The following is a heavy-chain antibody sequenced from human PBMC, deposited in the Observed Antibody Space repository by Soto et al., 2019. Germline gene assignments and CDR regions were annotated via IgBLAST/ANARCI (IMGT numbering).Heavy chain of an antibody. V-gene: IGHV4-59*01. CDR1: GGSISSSY. D-gene: IGHD1-26*01. Sequence: SETLSLTCAVSGGSISSSYCNWIRQSPGRGLEWIAYIYNGGNTNYNPSLKSRLTISGDMSKNQFSLKLGSVTAADTGVYYCATGLIVGAPDYWGQGTLVTVSS. J-gene: IGHJ4*02. CDR3: ATGLIVGAPDY. CDR2: IYNGGNT.